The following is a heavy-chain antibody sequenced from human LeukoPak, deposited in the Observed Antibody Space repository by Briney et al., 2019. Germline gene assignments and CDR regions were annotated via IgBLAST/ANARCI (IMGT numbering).Heavy chain of an antibody. CDR1: GFTFSSYW. CDR3: ARASRYFDWLQESYYYYMDV. V-gene: IGHV4-39*07. CDR2: IYYSGST. Sequence: PGGSLRLSCAASGFTFSSYWMSWVRQPPGKGLEWIGSIYYSGSTYYNPSLKSRVTISVDTSKNQFSLKLSSVTAADTAVYYCARASRYFDWLQESYYYYMDVWGKGTTVTISS. J-gene: IGHJ6*03. D-gene: IGHD3-9*01.